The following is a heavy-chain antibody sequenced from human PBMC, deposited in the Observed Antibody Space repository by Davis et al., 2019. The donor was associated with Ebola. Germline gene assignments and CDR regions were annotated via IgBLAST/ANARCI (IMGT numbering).Heavy chain of an antibody. CDR3: ATRPKAVVDDAFDI. V-gene: IGHV1-46*01. D-gene: IGHD4-23*01. CDR2: INPNDGRT. CDR1: GYTFTNYY. Sequence: ASVKVSCKASGYTFTNYYMHWVRQAPGQGLEWMGMINPNDGRTIYAQKFQGRVTVTRDTSTTTVYMDLSSLRSEDTAVYYCATRPKAVVDDAFDIWGQGTLVTVSS. J-gene: IGHJ3*02.